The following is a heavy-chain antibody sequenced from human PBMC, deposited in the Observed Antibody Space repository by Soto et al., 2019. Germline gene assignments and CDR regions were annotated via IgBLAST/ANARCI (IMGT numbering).Heavy chain of an antibody. V-gene: IGHV1-18*01. CDR2: ISAYNGNT. Sequence: ASVKVSCKASGYTFTSYGISWVRQAPGQGLEWMGWISAYNGNTNYAQKLQGRVTMTTDTSTSTAYMELRSLRSDDTAVYYCARDGIYYYYYYYGMDVWGQGTTVTVSS. CDR3: ARDGIYYYYYYYGMDV. J-gene: IGHJ6*02. CDR1: GYTFTSYG. D-gene: IGHD2-15*01.